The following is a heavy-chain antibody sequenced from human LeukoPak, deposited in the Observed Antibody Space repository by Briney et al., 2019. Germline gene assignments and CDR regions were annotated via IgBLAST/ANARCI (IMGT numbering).Heavy chain of an antibody. V-gene: IGHV4-39*07. CDR1: GGSISSYY. D-gene: IGHD3-3*01. J-gene: IGHJ5*02. CDR3: ARGFWFDP. Sequence: SETLSLTCTVSGGSISSYYWSWIRQPPGKGLEWIGSIYYSGSTYYNPSLKSRVTISVDTSKNQFSLKLSSVTAADTAVYYCARGFWFDPWGQGTLVTVSS. CDR2: IYYSGST.